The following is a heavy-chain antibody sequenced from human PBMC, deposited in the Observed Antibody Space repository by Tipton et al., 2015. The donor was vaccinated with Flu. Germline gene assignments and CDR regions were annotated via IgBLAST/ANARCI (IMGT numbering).Heavy chain of an antibody. D-gene: IGHD3-22*01. CDR2: IYPGDSDT. J-gene: IGHJ5*02. CDR1: GYNFTSYW. V-gene: IGHV5-51*01. CDR3: ARQGKYYYDSSGYWDWFDP. Sequence: QLVQSGAEVKKPGESLKISCKGSGYNFTSYWIGWVRQMPGKGLEWMGIIYPGDSDTRYSPSFQGQVTISADKSISTAYLQWSSLKASDTAMYYCARQGKYYYDSSGYWDWFDPWGQGTLVTVSS.